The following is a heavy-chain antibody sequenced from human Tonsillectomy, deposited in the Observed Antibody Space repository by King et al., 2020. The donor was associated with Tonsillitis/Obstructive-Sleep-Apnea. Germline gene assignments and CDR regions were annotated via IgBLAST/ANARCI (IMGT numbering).Heavy chain of an antibody. J-gene: IGHJ6*03. CDR2: INTNTGNP. Sequence: VQLVESGSELKKPGASVKVSCKASGYTFTSYAMNWVRQAPGQGLEWMGWINTNTGNPTYAQGFTGRFVFSLDTSVSTAYLQISSLKAEDTAVYYCARSPYSGGWDYYYYYYMDVWGKGTTVTVSS. V-gene: IGHV7-4-1*02. D-gene: IGHD6-19*01. CDR3: ARSPYSGGWDYYYYYYMDV. CDR1: GYTFTSYA.